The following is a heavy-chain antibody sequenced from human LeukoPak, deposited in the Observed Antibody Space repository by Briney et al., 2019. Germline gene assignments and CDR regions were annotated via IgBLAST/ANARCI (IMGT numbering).Heavy chain of an antibody. D-gene: IGHD3-10*01. CDR2: ISGRGGST. CDR3: AKDDTLYGSGRLEGYFHE. J-gene: IGHJ4*02. V-gene: IGHV3-23*01. Sequence: GGSLRLSCAASGFTFSSYAMSGVRQAPGRGLEWVSAISGRGGSTYYADSVKGRFTISRDNSKNTLYLQMNSLRAEDPAVYYCAKDDTLYGSGRLEGYFHEWGQGTLVTV. CDR1: GFTFSSYA.